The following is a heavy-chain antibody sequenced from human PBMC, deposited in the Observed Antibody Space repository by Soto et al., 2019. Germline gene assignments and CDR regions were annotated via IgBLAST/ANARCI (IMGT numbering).Heavy chain of an antibody. CDR3: ARAISLIIASPAY. J-gene: IGHJ4*02. V-gene: IGHV1-18*04. D-gene: IGHD3-3*01. Sequence: ASVKVSCKTSGYTFSNYAISWVRHAPGQGLEWMGWVSPYNGNANYTEKFQGRVSMTTDTSTTTAYMELTSLTSDDTAIYYCARAISLIIASPAYWGQGTLVTVSS. CDR1: GYTFSNYA. CDR2: VSPYNGNA.